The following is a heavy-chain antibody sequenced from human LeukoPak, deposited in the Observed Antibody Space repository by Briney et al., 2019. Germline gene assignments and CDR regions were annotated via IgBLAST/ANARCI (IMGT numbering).Heavy chain of an antibody. CDR1: GGSISTYY. J-gene: IGHJ2*01. CDR3: ARVGSNCFDL. V-gene: IGHV4-59*01. D-gene: IGHD1-1*01. Sequence: SETLSLTCAVSGGSISTYYWTWIRQPPGKGLEWIGYVDYSGSTNSNPSLKSRVTLSVDSSRNQFSLKVNSVTAADTAVYYCARVGSNCFDLWGRGTLVTVSS. CDR2: VDYSGST.